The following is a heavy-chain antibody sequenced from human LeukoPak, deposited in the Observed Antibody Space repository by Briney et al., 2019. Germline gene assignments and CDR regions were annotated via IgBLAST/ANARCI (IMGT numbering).Heavy chain of an antibody. Sequence: GGSLRLSCAASGFTLNIYAMSWVRQAPGKGLEWVSAILASGRGTHYSESVKGRFTISRDDSKNTLYLQMGSLRAEDTAVYFCAKDLAIRGDSWGQGTLVTVSS. CDR2: ILASGRGT. V-gene: IGHV3-23*01. CDR1: GFTLNIYA. J-gene: IGHJ5*01. CDR3: AKDLAIRGDS.